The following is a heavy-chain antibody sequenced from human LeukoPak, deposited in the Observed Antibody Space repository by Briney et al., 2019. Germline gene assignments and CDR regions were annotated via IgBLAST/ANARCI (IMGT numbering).Heavy chain of an antibody. CDR2: IYYSGST. D-gene: IGHD7-27*01. CDR1: GGSISSHY. J-gene: IGHJ4*02. CDR3: ASGDPFDY. V-gene: IGHV4-59*11. Sequence: SETLSLTCTVSGGSISSHYWSWNRQPPGKGLEWIGYIYYSGSTNYNPSLKSRVTISVDTSKNQFSLKLSSVTAADTAVYYCASGDPFDYWGQGTLVTVSS.